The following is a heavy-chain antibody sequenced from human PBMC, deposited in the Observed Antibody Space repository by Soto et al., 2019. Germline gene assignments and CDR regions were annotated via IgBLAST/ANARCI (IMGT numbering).Heavy chain of an antibody. J-gene: IGHJ5*02. Sequence: QVQLQESGPGLVKTSQTLSLTCTVSGGSISSGDYYWSWIRQQPGKGLEWIGYIYYAGAAFYKPSLKGRATILVDTYKTQFSLKVTSVTAADTAVYYCTRALTGYFEFDPWGQETLVSGSS. CDR1: GGSISSGDYY. V-gene: IGHV4-31*03. CDR2: IYYAGAA. D-gene: IGHD3-9*01. CDR3: TRALTGYFEFDP.